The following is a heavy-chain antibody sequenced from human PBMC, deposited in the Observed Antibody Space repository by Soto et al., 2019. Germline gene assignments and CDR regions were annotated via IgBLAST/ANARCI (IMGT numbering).Heavy chain of an antibody. CDR2: INPNSGGT. Sequence: ASVKVSCKASGSTFTGYYMHWVRQAPGQGLEWMGWINPNSGGTNYAQKFQGWVTMTRDTSISTAYMEQTRLRSDDTAVYYCARESSLNCSSTSCYPSYFDYWGQGTLVTVSS. CDR3: ARESSLNCSSTSCYPSYFDY. J-gene: IGHJ4*02. CDR1: GSTFTGYY. D-gene: IGHD2-2*01. V-gene: IGHV1-2*04.